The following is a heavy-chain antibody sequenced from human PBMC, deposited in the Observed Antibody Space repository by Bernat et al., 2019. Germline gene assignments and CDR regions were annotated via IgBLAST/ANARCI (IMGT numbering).Heavy chain of an antibody. CDR3: ARDLGSGGGLDY. Sequence: QVQLQESGPGLVKPSETLSLTCTVSGGSISSYYWSWIRQPPGKGLEWIGYIYYSGSTKYNPSLKSRVTMSVDTSKDQLSLKLSSVTAADTAVYYCARDLGSGGGLDYWGQGTLVTVPS. CDR1: GGSISSYY. CDR2: IYYSGST. D-gene: IGHD2-15*01. V-gene: IGHV4-59*01. J-gene: IGHJ4*02.